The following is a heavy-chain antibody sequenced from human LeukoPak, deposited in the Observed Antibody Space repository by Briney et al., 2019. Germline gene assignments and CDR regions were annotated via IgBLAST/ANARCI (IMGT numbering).Heavy chain of an antibody. D-gene: IGHD2-2*01. V-gene: IGHV3-30*02. CDR1: GFTFSSYG. Sequence: QTGGSLRLSCAASGFTFSSYGMHWVRQAPGKGLEWVAFIRYDGSNKYYADSVKGRLTISRDNSKNPLYLQMNSLRAADTAVYYCAEVPAANYWGQGTLVTVSS. CDR3: AEVPAANY. J-gene: IGHJ4*02. CDR2: IRYDGSNK.